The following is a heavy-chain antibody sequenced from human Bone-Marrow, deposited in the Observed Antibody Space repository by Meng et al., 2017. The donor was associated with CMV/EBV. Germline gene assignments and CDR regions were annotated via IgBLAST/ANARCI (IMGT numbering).Heavy chain of an antibody. Sequence: ASVKVSCKASGYTFTSYYMHWARQAPGQGLEWMGIINPSGGSTSYAQKFQGRVTMTRDTSTSTVYMELSSLRAEDTALYYCARDLSAYCSSTSCYWGSLDYWGQGTLVTVSS. CDR1: GYTFTSYY. CDR2: INPSGGST. CDR3: ARDLSAYCSSTSCYWGSLDY. J-gene: IGHJ4*02. D-gene: IGHD2-2*01. V-gene: IGHV1-46*01.